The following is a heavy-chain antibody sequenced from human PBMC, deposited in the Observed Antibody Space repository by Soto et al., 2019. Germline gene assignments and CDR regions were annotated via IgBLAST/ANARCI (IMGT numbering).Heavy chain of an antibody. CDR3: AKVGSSVTTSFGTD. V-gene: IGHV3-23*01. D-gene: IGHD4-17*01. CDR2: ISDTGGST. CDR1: GFTFRAYA. Sequence: VPLLESGGGLVQPGGSLRLSCAASGFTFRAYAMTWVRQAPGKGLEWVSAISDTGGSTYYASSVKGRFTFSRDNSKNTLSLQMTSLRAEDTAVYYCAKVGSSVTTSFGTDWGQGTLVTVSS. J-gene: IGHJ4*02.